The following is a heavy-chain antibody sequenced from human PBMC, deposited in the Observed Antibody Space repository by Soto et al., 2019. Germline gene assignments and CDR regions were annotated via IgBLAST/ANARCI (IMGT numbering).Heavy chain of an antibody. D-gene: IGHD4-17*01. CDR1: GGTFSSYA. J-gene: IGHJ6*02. CDR3: ARDMNYGDYEYSREGLYVMDV. CDR2: IIPIFGTA. V-gene: IGHV1-69*01. Sequence: QVQLVQSGAEVKKPGSSVKVSCKASGGTFSSYAISWVRQAPGQGLEWMGGIIPIFGTANYAQKFQGRVTITADESTITAYMELSSLRSEDTAVYYCARDMNYGDYEYSREGLYVMDVWGQGTTVTVSS.